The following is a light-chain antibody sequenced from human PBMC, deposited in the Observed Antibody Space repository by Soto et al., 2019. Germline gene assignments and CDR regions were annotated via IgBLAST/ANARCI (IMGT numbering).Light chain of an antibody. CDR2: DVS. CDR1: NSDVGAYNY. V-gene: IGLV2-14*03. J-gene: IGLJ1*01. CDR3: SSYTSSSKV. Sequence: QSALTQPASVSGSPGQPIPISCTGTNSDVGAYNYVSWYQHHPGKAPKLMIYDVSNRPSGVSNRFSGSKSGNTASLTISGLQAEDDADYYGSSYTSSSKVFGTGTNVT.